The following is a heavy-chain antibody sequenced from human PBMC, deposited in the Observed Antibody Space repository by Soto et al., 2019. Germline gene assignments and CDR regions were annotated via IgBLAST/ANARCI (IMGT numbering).Heavy chain of an antibody. CDR3: ARESSGYSSYFDY. Sequence: EGQLVGSGGGLVQPGGSLRLSCAASGLIFGDYWMHWVRQAPGKGLVWVSRINRDGSSTNYADSVKGRFTISRDNAKNTLYLQMDSPRAEDTAVYYCARESSGYSSYFDYWGQGTLVTVSS. D-gene: IGHD5-12*01. CDR1: GLIFGDYW. V-gene: IGHV3-74*01. CDR2: INRDGSST. J-gene: IGHJ4*02.